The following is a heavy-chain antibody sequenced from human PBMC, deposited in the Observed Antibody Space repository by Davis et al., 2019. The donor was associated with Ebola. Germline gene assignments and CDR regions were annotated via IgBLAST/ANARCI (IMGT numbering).Heavy chain of an antibody. V-gene: IGHV3-23*01. CDR1: GFIFSSYA. CDR2: ISVRSIT. Sequence: GESLKISCAASGFIFSSYAMSWVRQAPGKGLEWVSSISVRSITYHADSVKGRFTISRNNSKNTLYLQMNRLRAEDTAVYYCAKGHPPTTVTTGWFDPWGQGTLVTVSS. J-gene: IGHJ5*02. CDR3: AKGHPPTTVTTGWFDP. D-gene: IGHD4-17*01.